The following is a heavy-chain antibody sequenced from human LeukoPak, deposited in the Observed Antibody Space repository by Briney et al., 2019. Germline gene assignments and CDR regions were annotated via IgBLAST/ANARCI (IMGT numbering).Heavy chain of an antibody. V-gene: IGHV1-2*02. J-gene: IGHJ4*02. D-gene: IGHD1-26*01. CDR1: GYTFTGYY. Sequence: ASVKVSCTASGYTFTGYYMHWVRQAPGQGLEWMGWINPNSGGTNYAQKFQGRVTMTRDASISTAYMELSRLRSDDTAVYYCARDRSGSGWTDYWGQGTMVTVSS. CDR3: ARDRSGSGWTDY. CDR2: INPNSGGT.